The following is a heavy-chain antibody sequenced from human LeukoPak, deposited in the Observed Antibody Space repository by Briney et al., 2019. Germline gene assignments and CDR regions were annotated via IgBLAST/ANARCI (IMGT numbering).Heavy chain of an antibody. V-gene: IGHV3-7*01. D-gene: IGHD1-20*01. CDR3: ARDLIEYNWNLPGNFDY. CDR1: GFTFSSYW. CDR2: IKQDGSEK. Sequence: PGGSLRLSCAASGFTFSSYWMSWVRQAPGKGLEWVANIKQDGSEKYYVDSVKGRFTISRDNAKNSLYLQMNSLRAEDTAVYYCARDLIEYNWNLPGNFDYWGQGTLVTVSS. J-gene: IGHJ4*02.